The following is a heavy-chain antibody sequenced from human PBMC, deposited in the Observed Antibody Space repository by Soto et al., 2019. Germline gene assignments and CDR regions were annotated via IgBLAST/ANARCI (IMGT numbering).Heavy chain of an antibody. V-gene: IGHV3-11*06. J-gene: IGHJ4*02. CDR3: VKDGGDSGSSIAVN. Sequence: QVQLVESWGRLVKPGGSLRLSCAASGFSFGDYYMSWIRQAPGKGLEWISFISSSASYRDYADSVRGRFTISRDNVNNSLYLQMNSLTVEDTAVYYCVKDGGDSGSSIAVNWGRGTLVTVSS. D-gene: IGHD1-26*01. CDR1: GFSFGDYY. CDR2: ISSSASYR.